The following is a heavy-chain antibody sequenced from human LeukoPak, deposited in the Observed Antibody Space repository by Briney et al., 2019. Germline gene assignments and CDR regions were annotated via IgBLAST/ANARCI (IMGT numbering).Heavy chain of an antibody. J-gene: IGHJ3*02. CDR3: ARGAPGNPRWAFDI. CDR1: GFTFSSYS. V-gene: IGHV3-21*01. D-gene: IGHD1-14*01. CDR2: ISSSSSYI. Sequence: PGGSLRLSCAASGFTFSSYSMNWVRQAPGKGLEWVSSISSSSSYIYYADSVKGRFTISRDNAKNSLYLQMNSLRAEDTAVYYCARGAPGNPRWAFDIWGQGTMVTVSS.